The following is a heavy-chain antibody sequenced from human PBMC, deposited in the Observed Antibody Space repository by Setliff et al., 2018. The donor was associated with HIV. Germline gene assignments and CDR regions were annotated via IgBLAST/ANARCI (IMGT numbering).Heavy chain of an antibody. CDR3: ARGLGFLEL. D-gene: IGHD1-7*01. J-gene: IGHJ4*02. Sequence: GGSLRLSCTTSGFTFGDYAMTWVRHAPGKGLEWLGFIRRPTYGGKTEYAASVKGRCVISRDDSKSVAYLQMNNLKTEDSAVYYCARGLGFLELWGQGTLVTVSS. CDR1: GFTFGDYA. V-gene: IGHV3-49*04. CDR2: IRRPTYGGKT.